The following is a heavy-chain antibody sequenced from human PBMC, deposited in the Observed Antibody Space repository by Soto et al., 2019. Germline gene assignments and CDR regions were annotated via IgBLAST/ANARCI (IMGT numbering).Heavy chain of an antibody. CDR1: GFTFSSYG. V-gene: IGHV3-30*18. J-gene: IGHJ6*02. CDR3: AKDLASYTSSGPTPYYFYYGMDV. CDR2: ISYDGSNK. Sequence: GGSLRLSCAASGFTFSSYGMHWVRQAPGKGLEWVAVISYDGSNKYYADSVKGRFTISRDNSKNTLYLQMNSLRAEDTAVFYCAKDLASYTSSGPTPYYFYYGMDVLGQGTTVTVSS. D-gene: IGHD3-22*01.